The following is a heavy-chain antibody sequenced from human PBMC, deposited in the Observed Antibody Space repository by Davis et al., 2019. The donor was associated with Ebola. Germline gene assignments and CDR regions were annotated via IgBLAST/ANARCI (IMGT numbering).Heavy chain of an antibody. CDR2: INPNSGGT. J-gene: IGHJ5*02. CDR1: GYTLTELS. V-gene: IGHV1-2*04. D-gene: IGHD2-2*01. Sequence: AASVKVSCKVSGYTLTELSMHWVRQAPGKGLEWMGWINPNSGGTNYAQKFQGWVTMTRDTSISTAYMELSRLRSDDTAVYYCARGVYQLNHWGQGTLVTVSS. CDR3: ARGVYQLNH.